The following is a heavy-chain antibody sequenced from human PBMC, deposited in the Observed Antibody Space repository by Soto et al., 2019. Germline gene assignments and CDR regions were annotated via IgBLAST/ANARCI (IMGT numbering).Heavy chain of an antibody. V-gene: IGHV1-18*01. D-gene: IGHD3-10*01. Sequence: QVQLLQSGAEVKKPGASVKVSCKASGYMFNTYGITWVRQSPGQGLEWMGWISVYNGNIDYAQKFEGRVTMTIDTSTSTAYMELKRLTSDDTAVYYCARTYGSGDYFLPFEYWGQGTPVSVSS. CDR3: ARTYGSGDYFLPFEY. J-gene: IGHJ4*02. CDR2: ISVYNGNI. CDR1: GYMFNTYG.